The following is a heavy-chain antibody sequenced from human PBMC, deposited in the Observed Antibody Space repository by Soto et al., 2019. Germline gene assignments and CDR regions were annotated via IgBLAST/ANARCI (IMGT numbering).Heavy chain of an antibody. J-gene: IGHJ6*02. Sequence: ASVKVSCKASGGTFSSYAISWVRQAPGQGLEWMGGIIPIFGTANYAQKFQGRVTITADESTSTAYMELSSLRSEDTAVYYCARSYCTNGVCFPHYYYYGMDVWGQGTTVTVSS. CDR3: ARSYCTNGVCFPHYYYYGMDV. V-gene: IGHV1-69*13. CDR1: GGTFSSYA. CDR2: IIPIFGTA. D-gene: IGHD2-8*01.